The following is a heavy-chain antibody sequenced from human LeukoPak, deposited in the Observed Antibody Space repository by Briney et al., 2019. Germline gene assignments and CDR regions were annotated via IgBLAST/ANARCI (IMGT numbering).Heavy chain of an antibody. J-gene: IGHJ4*02. CDR2: IYYSGST. Sequence: PSETLSLTCTVSGGSISSYYWSWIRQPPGKGLEWIGYIYYSGSTNYNPSLKSRVTISVDTSKNQFSLKLSSVTAADTAVYYCAKGYSYFYNFDYWGQGTLVTVSS. V-gene: IGHV4-59*01. CDR3: AKGYSYFYNFDY. CDR1: GGSISSYY. D-gene: IGHD5-18*01.